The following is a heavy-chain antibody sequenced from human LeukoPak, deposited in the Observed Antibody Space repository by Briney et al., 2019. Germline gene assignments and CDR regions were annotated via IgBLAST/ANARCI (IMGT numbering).Heavy chain of an antibody. D-gene: IGHD3-10*01. CDR3: ATILASGHYYYGMDV. V-gene: IGHV4-59*12. CDR1: GGSISSYY. J-gene: IGHJ6*02. Sequence: SETLSLTCTVSGGSISSYYWSWIRQPPGKGLEWIGYIYYSGSTNYNPSLKSRVTISVDTSKNQFSLKLSSVTAADTAVYYCATILASGHYYYGMDVWGQGTTVTVSS. CDR2: IYYSGST.